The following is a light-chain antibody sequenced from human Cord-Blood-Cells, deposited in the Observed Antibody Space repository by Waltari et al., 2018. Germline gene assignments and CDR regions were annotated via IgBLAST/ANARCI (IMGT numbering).Light chain of an antibody. CDR3: QQSYSTPPT. CDR2: AAS. J-gene: IGKJ4*01. CDR1: QSISSY. V-gene: IGKV1-39*01. Sequence: DIQMTQSPSSLSASVADRVTITCRASQSISSYLNWYQQKPGKAPKLLIYAASSLQSRVPSRFSGSEAGTDFTLTISSLQPEDFATYYCQQSYSTPPTFGGGTKVEIK.